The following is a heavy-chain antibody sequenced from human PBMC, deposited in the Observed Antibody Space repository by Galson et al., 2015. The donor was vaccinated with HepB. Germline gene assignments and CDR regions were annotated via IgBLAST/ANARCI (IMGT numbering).Heavy chain of an antibody. D-gene: IGHD4-23*01. V-gene: IGHV3-48*02. CDR1: GFTFSSYT. J-gene: IGHJ2*01. CDR3: ARAAFGSNSDWYFYL. CDR2: ISTDSSTI. Sequence: SLRLSCAASGFTFSSYTMDWVRQAPGKGLEWLSYISTDSSTIYYADSVKGRFTLSREKARNSLYMQMQSLRDEETAVYYCARAAFGSNSDWYFYLWGRGTLVTVSS.